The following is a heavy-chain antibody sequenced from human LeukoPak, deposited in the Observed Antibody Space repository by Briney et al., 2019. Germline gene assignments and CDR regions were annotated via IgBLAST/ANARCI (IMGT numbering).Heavy chain of an antibody. D-gene: IGHD3-3*01. CDR3: ASVITIFGDAHPDGWPRFDP. CDR1: GYTFTGYY. CDR2: INPNSGGT. J-gene: IGHJ5*02. Sequence: ASVKVSCKASGYTFTGYYMHWVRQAPGQGLEWMGWINPNSGGTNYAQKFQGRVTMTRDTSISTAYMELSRLRSDDTAVYYCASVITIFGDAHPDGWPRFDPWGQGTLVTVSS. V-gene: IGHV1-2*02.